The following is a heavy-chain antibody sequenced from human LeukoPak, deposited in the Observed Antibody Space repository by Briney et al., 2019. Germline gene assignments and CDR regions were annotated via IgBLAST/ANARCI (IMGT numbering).Heavy chain of an antibody. V-gene: IGHV3-30*04. CDR2: ISYDGSNK. CDR3: ARDFGVRGAIIYGGNWFDP. J-gene: IGHJ5*02. CDR1: GFTFSSYA. Sequence: GGSLRLSCAASGFTFSSYAMHWVRQAPGKGLEWVAVISYDGSNKYYADSVKGRFTISRDNSKNTLYLQMNSLRAEDTAVYYCARDFGVRGAIIYGGNWFDPWGQGTLVTVSS. D-gene: IGHD3-10*01.